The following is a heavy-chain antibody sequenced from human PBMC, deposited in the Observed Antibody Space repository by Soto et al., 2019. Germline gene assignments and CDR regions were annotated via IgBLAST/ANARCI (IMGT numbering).Heavy chain of an antibody. CDR3: TRDQATSSIAAAVFHYCSGMDV. CDR2: ISAYNGNT. D-gene: IGHD6-13*01. CDR1: GYTFTSYG. Sequence: ASVKVSCKASGYTFTSYGLSWVRQAPGQGLEWMGWISAYNGNTNYAQKLQGRVTMTTDTSTSTAYVELRSRRSDDTAVYYCTRDQATSSIAAAVFHYCSGMDVWG. J-gene: IGHJ6*02. V-gene: IGHV1-18*04.